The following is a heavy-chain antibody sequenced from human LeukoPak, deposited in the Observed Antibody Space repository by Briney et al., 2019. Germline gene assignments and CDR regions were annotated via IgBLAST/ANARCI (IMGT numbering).Heavy chain of an antibody. CDR1: GGSISSYY. Sequence: SETLSLTCTVSGGSISSYYWSWIRQPPGKGLEWIGYIYYSGSTNYNPSLKSRVTMSVDTSKNQFSLKLSSVTAADTAVYYCARDLAARPDWYYYYYMDVWGKGTTVTVSS. J-gene: IGHJ6*03. V-gene: IGHV4-59*12. CDR3: ARDLAARPDWYYYYYMDV. D-gene: IGHD6-6*01. CDR2: IYYSGST.